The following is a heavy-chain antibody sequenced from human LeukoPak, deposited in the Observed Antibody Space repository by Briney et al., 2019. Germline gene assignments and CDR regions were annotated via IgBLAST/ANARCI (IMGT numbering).Heavy chain of an antibody. CDR1: GVTFSSYE. Sequence: KSWGSLRLSCAASGVTFSSYEMSWVRQAPGGELEWGSSISSSSSYIYYAHSLKGRFTISRDNAKNSLYLQMNSLRAEDTAVYYCASSEGRIRLGYHFYMDVWGKGTTVTISS. D-gene: IGHD5-18*01. CDR2: ISSSSSYI. CDR3: ASSEGRIRLGYHFYMDV. V-gene: IGHV3-21*01. J-gene: IGHJ6*03.